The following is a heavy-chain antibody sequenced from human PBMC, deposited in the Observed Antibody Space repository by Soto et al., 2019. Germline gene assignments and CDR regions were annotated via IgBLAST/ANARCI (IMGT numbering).Heavy chain of an antibody. CDR3: ARRMQMATIDSDY. J-gene: IGHJ4*01. Sequence: GESLKISCKGSGYSFSNYWIGWVRQMPGKGLEWMGVIYPGDSDTTYSPSFQGQVTISADKSINTAYLQWSSLKASDTTMYYCARRMQMATIDSDYWGQGTLVTVSS. CDR1: GYSFSNYW. V-gene: IGHV5-51*01. D-gene: IGHD5-12*01. CDR2: IYPGDSDT.